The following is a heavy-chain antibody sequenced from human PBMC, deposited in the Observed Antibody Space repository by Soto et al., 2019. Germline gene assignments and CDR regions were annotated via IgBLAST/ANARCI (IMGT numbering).Heavy chain of an antibody. D-gene: IGHD6-6*01. CDR2: IKQDGSEK. Sequence: GGSLRLSCAASGFTFSSYWMIWVRQAPGKGLEWVANIKQDGSEKYYVDSVKGRFTISRDNAKNSLYLQMNSLRAEDTAVYYCARSIAARLNWFDPWGQGTLVTVS. J-gene: IGHJ5*02. CDR1: GFTFSSYW. CDR3: ARSIAARLNWFDP. V-gene: IGHV3-7*01.